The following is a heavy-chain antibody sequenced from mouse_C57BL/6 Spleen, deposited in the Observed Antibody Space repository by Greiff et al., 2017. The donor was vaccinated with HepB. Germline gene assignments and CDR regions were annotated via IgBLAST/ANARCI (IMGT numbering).Heavy chain of an antibody. D-gene: IGHD2-3*01. CDR1: GYTFTSYG. CDR2: IYPRSGNT. J-gene: IGHJ2*01. Sequence: QVHVKQSGAELARLGASVKLSCKASGYTFTSYGISWVKQRTGQGLEWIGEIYPRSGNTYYNEKFKGKATLTADKSSSTAYMELRSLTSEDSAVYFCARGYDGYYVRFDYWGQGTTRTVSS. CDR3: ARGYDGYYVRFDY. V-gene: IGHV1-81*01.